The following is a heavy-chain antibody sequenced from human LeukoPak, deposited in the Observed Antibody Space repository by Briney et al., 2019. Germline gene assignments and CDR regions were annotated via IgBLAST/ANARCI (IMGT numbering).Heavy chain of an antibody. CDR3: ARADYGDLGNAFDI. CDR1: GYTFTGYY. CDR2: INPNSGGT. V-gene: IGHV1-2*02. Sequence: ASVKVSYKASGYTFTGYYMHWVRQAPGQGLEWMGWINPNSGGTNYAQKFQGRVTMTRDTSISTAYMELSRLRSDDTAVYYCARADYGDLGNAFDIWGQGTMVTVSS. J-gene: IGHJ3*02. D-gene: IGHD4-17*01.